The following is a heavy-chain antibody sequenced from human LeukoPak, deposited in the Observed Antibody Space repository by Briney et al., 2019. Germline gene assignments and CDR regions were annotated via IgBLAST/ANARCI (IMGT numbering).Heavy chain of an antibody. J-gene: IGHJ4*02. V-gene: IGHV3-7*01. CDR1: GFTFSSYS. CDR2: IKEDGGER. Sequence: GGSLRLSCAASGFTFSSYSMNWVRRAPGKGLEWVANIKEDGGERNYVDSVEGRFAISRDNAKNSIYLQMNSLRVEDTAVYYCAREYWGVDYWGQGTLVTVSS. CDR3: AREYWGVDY. D-gene: IGHD2-8*02.